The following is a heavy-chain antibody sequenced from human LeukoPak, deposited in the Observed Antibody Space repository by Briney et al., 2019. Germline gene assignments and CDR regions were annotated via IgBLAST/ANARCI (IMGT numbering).Heavy chain of an antibody. CDR2: INWSGGTI. CDR1: GFTFENYG. D-gene: IGHD2-15*01. V-gene: IGHV3-20*04. CDR3: ARKGSGIDY. J-gene: IGHJ4*02. Sequence: AGGSLRLSCAASGFTFENYGMTWVRQAPGKGLEWVSHINWSGGTIDYADSVKGRFTISRDDAKRSLYLQMNSLTAGDTALYYCARKGSGIDYWGQGALVAVSS.